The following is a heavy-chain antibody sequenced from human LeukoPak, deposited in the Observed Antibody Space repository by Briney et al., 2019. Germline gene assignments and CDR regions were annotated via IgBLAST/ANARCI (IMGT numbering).Heavy chain of an antibody. Sequence: GGSLRLSCAASGFTFSNALMGLVRQAPGEGLEWGGRIKSKTDGGTTAYAAPVKGRFIISRDDSKGTLYLQMNSLKTEDTDMYYCKTRGNIVVVPSAPTNWFDPWGQGTLVTVSS. D-gene: IGHD2-2*01. J-gene: IGHJ5*02. V-gene: IGHV3-15*01. CDR2: IKSKTDGGTT. CDR3: KTRGNIVVVPSAPTNWFDP. CDR1: GFTFSNAL.